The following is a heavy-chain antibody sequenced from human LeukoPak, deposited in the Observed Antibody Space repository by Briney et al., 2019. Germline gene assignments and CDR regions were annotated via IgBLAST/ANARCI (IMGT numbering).Heavy chain of an antibody. CDR2: ITSGGRST. V-gene: IGHV3-23*01. CDR3: ARDSIYCRGTTRLLMDV. Sequence: PGGSLRLSCAASGFIFNTYAMSWVRQAPGKGLEWVSMITSGGRSTYYADSVQGRFTISRDNSRNTVYLQMDSLTAEDTAVYYCARDSIYCRGTTRLLMDVWGKGTTVTVSS. D-gene: IGHD1-7*01. CDR1: GFIFNTYA. J-gene: IGHJ6*04.